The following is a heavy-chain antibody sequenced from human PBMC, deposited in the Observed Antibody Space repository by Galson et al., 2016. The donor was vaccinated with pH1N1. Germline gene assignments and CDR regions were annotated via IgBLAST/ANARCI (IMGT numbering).Heavy chain of an antibody. V-gene: IGHV1-69*13. CDR1: GGTFRTYV. J-gene: IGHJ4*02. D-gene: IGHD3-22*01. CDR2: IIPIFGTA. CDR3: ASPSPFYGSSGYYLHFRD. Sequence: SVKVSCKASGGTFRTYVISWVRQAPGQGLEWMGGIIPIFGTAKYAQKFQGRVTLTADESTSTAYMELSSLRSEDTAVYYCASPSPFYGSSGYYLHFRDWGQGTLVTVSS.